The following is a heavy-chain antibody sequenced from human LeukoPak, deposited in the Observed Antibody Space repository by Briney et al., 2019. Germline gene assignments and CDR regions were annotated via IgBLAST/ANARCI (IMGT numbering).Heavy chain of an antibody. J-gene: IGHJ4*02. CDR3: ARDERRPFDY. CDR2: IIPIFGTA. CDR1: GGTFSSYA. V-gene: IGHV1-69*06. Sequence: GASVKVSCTASGGTFSSYAISWVRQAPGQGLEWMGRIIPIFGTANYAQKFQGRVTITADKSTSTAYMELSSLRSEDTAVYYCARDERRPFDYWGQGTLVTVSS. D-gene: IGHD1-1*01.